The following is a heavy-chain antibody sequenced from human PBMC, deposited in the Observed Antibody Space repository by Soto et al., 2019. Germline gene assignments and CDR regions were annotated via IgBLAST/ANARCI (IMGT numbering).Heavy chain of an antibody. J-gene: IGHJ6*02. V-gene: IGHV3-11*04. CDR1: GFTFKDYY. D-gene: IGHD1-1*01. Sequence: GGSLRLSCSASGFTFKDYYMSWIRQAPCRGLEWIAYISSRDRARYACSVQGRFTISRDSSKNPLYLQVSSLRLDDTAVYYCARDRYPWVHYPTTPFFGLDVWGQGTTVTAP. CDR3: ARDRYPWVHYPTTPFFGLDV. CDR2: ISSRDRA.